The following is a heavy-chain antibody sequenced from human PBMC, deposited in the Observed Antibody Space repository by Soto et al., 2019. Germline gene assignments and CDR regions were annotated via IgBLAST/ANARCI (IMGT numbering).Heavy chain of an antibody. V-gene: IGHV3-66*01. J-gene: IGHJ6*03. CDR1: GFTVSRNY. Sequence: GGSLRLSCAASGFTVSRNYMSWVRQAPGKGLEWVSVIYSGGSTYYADSVKGRFTISRDNSKNTLYLQMNSLRAEDTAVYYCARDLMRYCSSTSCYPDYYYYYMDVWGKGTTVTVSS. D-gene: IGHD2-2*01. CDR3: ARDLMRYCSSTSCYPDYYYYYMDV. CDR2: IYSGGST.